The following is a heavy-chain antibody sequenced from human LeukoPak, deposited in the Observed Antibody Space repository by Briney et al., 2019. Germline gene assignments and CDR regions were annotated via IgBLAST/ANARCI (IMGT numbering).Heavy chain of an antibody. V-gene: IGHV1-2*02. CDR3: ARARLGYCSSTSCYTLYFDY. Sequence: SLKPSCTPSGYTLTGYYIDSGRQAPGQGLERRGWINTNIGGTNYAQKFQGRVTMTRDTSISTAYMELSRLRSNDTAVYYCARARLGYCSSTSCYTLYFDYWGQGTLVTVSS. CDR2: INTNIGGT. D-gene: IGHD2-2*02. J-gene: IGHJ4*02. CDR1: GYTLTGYY.